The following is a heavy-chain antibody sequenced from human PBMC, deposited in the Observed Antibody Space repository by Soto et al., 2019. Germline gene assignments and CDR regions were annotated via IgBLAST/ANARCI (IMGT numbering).Heavy chain of an antibody. J-gene: IGHJ4*02. CDR1: GGSISSSSYY. V-gene: IGHV4-39*01. CDR3: DQSGWSGY. CDR2: IYYSGST. D-gene: IGHD6-19*01. Sequence: QLQLQESGPGLVKPSETLSLTCTVSGGSISSSSYYWGWIRKPPGKGLEWIGSIYYSGSTYYNPSLKSRVTISVDTSKNQSSLKLSSVTAADTAVYYCDQSGWSGYWGQGTLVTVSS.